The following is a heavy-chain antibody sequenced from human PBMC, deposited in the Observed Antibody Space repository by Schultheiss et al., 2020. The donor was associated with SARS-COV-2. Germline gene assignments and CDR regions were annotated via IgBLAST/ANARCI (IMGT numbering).Heavy chain of an antibody. CDR2: IFYTGST. CDR1: GGSISSYY. CDR3: ARDEGSSGIADH. J-gene: IGHJ4*02. Sequence: SQTLSLTCTVSGGSISSYYWCWIRQPPGKGLEWIGSIFYTGSTYYSPSLKSRGTISVHKPKNQFSLTLRSVTAAVTAVYYCARDEGSSGIADHWGQGTLVTVSS. V-gene: IGHV4-59*12. D-gene: IGHD3-22*01.